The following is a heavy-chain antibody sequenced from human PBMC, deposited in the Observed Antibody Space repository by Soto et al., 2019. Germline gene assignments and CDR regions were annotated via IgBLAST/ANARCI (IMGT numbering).Heavy chain of an antibody. CDR1: GGTXXXXX. J-gene: IGHJ4*02. CDR2: IIPIFGTA. D-gene: IGHD5-12*01. V-gene: IGHV1-69*05. CDR3: ATSRNSGYVYFHY. Sequence: QVQLVQSGAEVKKPGSPVKVSCKASGGTXXXXXXXXXXXAPGQGLEWMGGIIPIFGTANYAQKFQDRVXXXXXXXXXXXXXXXXXXXSXDTAVYYCATSRNSGYVYFHYWGQGTLVTVSS.